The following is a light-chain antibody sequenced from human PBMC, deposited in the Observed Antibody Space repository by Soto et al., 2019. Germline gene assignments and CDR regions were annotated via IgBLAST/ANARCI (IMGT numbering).Light chain of an antibody. J-gene: IGKJ2*01. CDR3: QQYGSLPYT. V-gene: IGKV3-20*01. CDR1: QNVDNNF. CDR2: GAS. Sequence: ENVLTQSPGTLSLSPGERATLSCRASQNVDNNFLAWYQHKPGQPPRLLIFGASIRAAGTPDRFSGSGSGTDFTLSISRLEPEDFVVYHCQQYGSLPYTFGQGTKLDI.